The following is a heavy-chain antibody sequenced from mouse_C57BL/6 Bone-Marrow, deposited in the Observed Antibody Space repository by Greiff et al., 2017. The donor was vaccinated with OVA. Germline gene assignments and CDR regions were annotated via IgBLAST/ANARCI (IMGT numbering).Heavy chain of an antibody. CDR2: ISYDGST. CDR1: GYSITSGYY. J-gene: IGHJ3*01. V-gene: IGHV3-6*01. Sequence: EVQVVESGPGLVKPSQSLSLTCSVTGYSITSGYYWNWIRQFPGNKLEWMGYISYDGSTNYNPSLKNQISITRDTSNTPFFLKLNSVTTADTATYYCASRISVAYWGQGTLVTVSS. CDR3: ASRISVAY.